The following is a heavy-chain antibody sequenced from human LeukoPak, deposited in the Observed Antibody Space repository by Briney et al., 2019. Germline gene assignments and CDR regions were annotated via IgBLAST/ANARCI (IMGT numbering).Heavy chain of an antibody. V-gene: IGHV4-30-2*01. D-gene: IGHD4-17*01. CDR2: IYHSGST. J-gene: IGHJ4*02. CDR3: ARGHYGDYVLDY. CDR1: GGSISSGGYS. Sequence: PSETLSLTCAVSGGSISSGGYSWSWIRRPPGKGLEWIGYIYHSGSTYYNPSLKSRVTISVDRSKNQFSLKLSSVTAADTAVYYCARGHYGDYVLDYWGQGTLVTVSS.